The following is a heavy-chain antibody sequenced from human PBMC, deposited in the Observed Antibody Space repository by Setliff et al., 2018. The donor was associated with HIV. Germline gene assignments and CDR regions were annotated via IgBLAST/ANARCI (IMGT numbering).Heavy chain of an antibody. CDR3: ANPHDGGAFDV. J-gene: IGHJ3*01. CDR2: VIPSFATA. CDR1: GGTFKNLA. V-gene: IGHV1-69*13. Sequence: ASVKVSCKASGGTFKNLATSWVRQAPGQGLEWMGGVIPSFATANYAQKFQGRITITADELTSTVYMDLNSLKSEDSAVYYCANPHDGGAFDVWGQGTAVTVSS. D-gene: IGHD1-1*01.